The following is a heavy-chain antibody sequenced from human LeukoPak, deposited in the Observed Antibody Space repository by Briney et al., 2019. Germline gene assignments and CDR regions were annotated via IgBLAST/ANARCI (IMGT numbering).Heavy chain of an antibody. CDR3: AREGTSGTHLNWFGP. CDR1: GGSISSYY. CDR2: IYGSGST. V-gene: IGHV4-59*01. D-gene: IGHD1-1*01. Sequence: SETLSLTCTVSGGSISSYYWSWIRQPPGKGLGWIEHIYGSGSTNYNPSLKGRVTLSVDTSKNQFSLKLSSVTAADTAVYYCAREGTSGTHLNWFGPWGQGTLVTVSS. J-gene: IGHJ5*02.